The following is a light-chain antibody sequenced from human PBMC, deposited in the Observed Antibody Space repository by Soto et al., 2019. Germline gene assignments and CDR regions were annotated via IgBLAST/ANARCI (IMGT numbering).Light chain of an antibody. CDR3: QQFGSSPPRIT. CDR1: QSVSSSY. Sequence: EIVLTQSPGTLSLSPGEGATLSCRASQSVSSSYIAWYQQRPGQTPSLLIYGPSSRATGIPDRFSGSGSGTDFTLTISRLEPEDFAVYYCQQFGSSPPRITFGQGTRLEIK. J-gene: IGKJ5*01. CDR2: GPS. V-gene: IGKV3-20*01.